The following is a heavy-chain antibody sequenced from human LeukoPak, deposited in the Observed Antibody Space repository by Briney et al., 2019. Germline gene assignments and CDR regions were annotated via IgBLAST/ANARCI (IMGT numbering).Heavy chain of an antibody. CDR2: IKPNNGAT. D-gene: IGHD2-15*01. Sequence: ASVKVSCKASGYTFTGYYIHWVRQAPGQGLEWMGWIKPNNGATNYAQKFHGRITMTRDTSITTDCMELSSMRSDDTAIYYCARDVVVVVGASRSNFYFYMDVWGKGTTVTVSS. J-gene: IGHJ6*03. CDR3: ARDVVVVVGASRSNFYFYMDV. CDR1: GYTFTGYY. V-gene: IGHV1-2*02.